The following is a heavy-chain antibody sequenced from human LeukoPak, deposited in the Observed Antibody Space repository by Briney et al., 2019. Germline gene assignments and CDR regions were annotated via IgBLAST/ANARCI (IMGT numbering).Heavy chain of an antibody. V-gene: IGHV3-48*03. CDR3: TLPTVIHGFDH. D-gene: IGHD2/OR15-2a*01. J-gene: IGHJ4*02. Sequence: GGSLRLSCAASGFDFGSYEMNWVRQAPGKGLEWLSYIDNTGRTIYYADSVKGRFTISRDNAKNSLHLQMNSLRAEDTAVYYCTLPTVIHGFDHWCQGTLVTVIS. CDR1: GFDFGSYE. CDR2: IDNTGRTI.